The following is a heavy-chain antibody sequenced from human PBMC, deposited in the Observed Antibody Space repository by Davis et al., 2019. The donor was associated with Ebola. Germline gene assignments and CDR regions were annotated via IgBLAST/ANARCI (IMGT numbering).Heavy chain of an antibody. Sequence: AASVKVSCKASGYTFTGYYMHWVRQAPGQGLEWMGWINTNTGNPTYAQGFTGRFVFSLDTSVSTAYLQISSLKAEDTAVYYCAREGSFYYFDYWGQGTLVTVSS. J-gene: IGHJ4*02. CDR1: GYTFTGYY. CDR3: AREGSFYYFDY. CDR2: INTNTGNP. V-gene: IGHV7-4-1*02. D-gene: IGHD6-13*01.